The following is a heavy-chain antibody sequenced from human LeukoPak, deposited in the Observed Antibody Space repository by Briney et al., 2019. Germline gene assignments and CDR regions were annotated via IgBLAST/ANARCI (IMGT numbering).Heavy chain of an antibody. CDR3: ARVGIVVVVAATRSGANLDYRNYYFDY. J-gene: IGHJ4*02. Sequence: PSETLSLTCTVSGGSISSSYYYWGWIRQPPGKGLEWIGEINHSGSTNYNPSLKSRVTISVDTSKNQFSLKLSSVTAADTAVYYCARVGIVVVVAATRSGANLDYRNYYFDYWGQGTLVTVSS. D-gene: IGHD2-15*01. CDR1: GGSISSSYYY. V-gene: IGHV4-39*07. CDR2: INHSGST.